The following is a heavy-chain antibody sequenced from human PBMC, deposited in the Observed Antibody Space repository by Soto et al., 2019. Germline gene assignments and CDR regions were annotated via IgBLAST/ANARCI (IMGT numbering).Heavy chain of an antibody. V-gene: IGHV3-11*06. D-gene: IGHD1-1*01. J-gene: IGHJ4*02. Sequence: PGGSLRLSCAASGFTFSDYDMSWIRQAPGKGLEWVSFISSSSYTSYADSVKGRFTISRDNAKNSLYLQMNSLRAEDTAVYYCASPYSWTRFYFDYWGQGTLVTVSS. CDR3: ASPYSWTRFYFDY. CDR2: ISSSSYT. CDR1: GFTFSDYD.